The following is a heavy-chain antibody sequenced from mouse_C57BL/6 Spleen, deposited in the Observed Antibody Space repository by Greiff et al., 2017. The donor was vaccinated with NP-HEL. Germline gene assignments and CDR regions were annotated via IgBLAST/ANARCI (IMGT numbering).Heavy chain of an antibody. D-gene: IGHD1-1*01. CDR1: GFTFSSYA. CDR2: ISDGGSYT. J-gene: IGHJ4*01. V-gene: IGHV5-4*01. Sequence: EVQGVESGGGLVKPGGSLKLSCAASGFTFSSYAMSWVRQTPEKRLEWVATISDGGSYTYYPDNVKGRFTISRDNAKNNLYLQMSHLKSEDTAMYYCAREGKITTYAMDYWGQGTSVTVSS. CDR3: AREGKITTYAMDY.